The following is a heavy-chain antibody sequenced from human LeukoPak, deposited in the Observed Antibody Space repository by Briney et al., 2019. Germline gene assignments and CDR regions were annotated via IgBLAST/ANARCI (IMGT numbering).Heavy chain of an antibody. CDR2: IKQDGSAK. Sequence: PGGSLRLSCAASGFTFSSSWMTWVRQAPGKGLEWVANIKQDGSAKNYVDSVKGRFTISRDNAKNSLYLQMNSLRAEDTAVYYCARGITIFGVVISRTFDYWGQGTLVTVSS. V-gene: IGHV3-7*01. J-gene: IGHJ4*02. D-gene: IGHD3-3*01. CDR1: GFTFSSSW. CDR3: ARGITIFGVVISRTFDY.